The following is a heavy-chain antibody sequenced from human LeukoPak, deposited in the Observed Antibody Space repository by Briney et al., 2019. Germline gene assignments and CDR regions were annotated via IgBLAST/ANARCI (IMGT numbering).Heavy chain of an antibody. CDR3: ARGGRAAPFDI. Sequence: MSSETLSLTCAVSGGSISSGGYSWSWIRQPPGKGLEWIGYIYHSGSTYYNPSLKSRVTISVDRSKNQFSLKLSSVTAADTAVYYCARGGRAAPFDIWGQGTMVTVSS. CDR2: IYHSGST. J-gene: IGHJ3*02. CDR1: GGSISSGGYS. V-gene: IGHV4-30-2*01.